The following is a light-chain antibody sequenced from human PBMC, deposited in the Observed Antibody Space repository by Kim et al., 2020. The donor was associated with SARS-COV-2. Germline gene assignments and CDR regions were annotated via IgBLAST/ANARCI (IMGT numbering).Light chain of an antibody. J-gene: IGKJ2*01. Sequence: DIQMTQSPSSLSASVGDRVTITCRASQAITCYVNWYQQKPGKAPKLLIYGASTLQTGVPSRFNGSGSGTDFALTISSLQPEDFATYYCQETFTTPPYIFGQGTKLEI. V-gene: IGKV1-39*01. CDR2: GAS. CDR1: QAITCY. CDR3: QETFTTPPYI.